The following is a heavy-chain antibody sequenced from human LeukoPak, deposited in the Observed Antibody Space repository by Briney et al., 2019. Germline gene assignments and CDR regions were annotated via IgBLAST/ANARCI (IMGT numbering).Heavy chain of an antibody. D-gene: IGHD3-10*01. V-gene: IGHV3-66*01. Sequence: GGSLRLSCAASGFTVSSNYMSWVRQAPGKGLEWVSVIYSGGSTYYADSVKGRFTISRDNSKNTLYLQMGSLRAEDMAVYYCARGGAYGSGSYYNMNFWGQGTLVTVSS. J-gene: IGHJ4*02. CDR2: IYSGGST. CDR1: GFTVSSNY. CDR3: ARGGAYGSGSYYNMNF.